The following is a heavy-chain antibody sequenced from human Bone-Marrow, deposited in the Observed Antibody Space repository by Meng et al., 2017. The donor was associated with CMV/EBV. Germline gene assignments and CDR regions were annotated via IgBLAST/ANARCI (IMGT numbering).Heavy chain of an antibody. J-gene: IGHJ6*02. CDR2: IIPIFGTA. Sequence: SVKVSCKASGYTFTSYGISWVRQAPGQGLEWMGGIIPIFGTANYAQKFQGRVTITTDESTSKAYMELSSLRSEDTAVYYCAREGGYGGNRGFNYYGVDVWGQGTTVTVSS. CDR3: AREGGYGGNRGFNYYGVDV. D-gene: IGHD4-23*01. V-gene: IGHV1-69*05. CDR1: GYTFTSYG.